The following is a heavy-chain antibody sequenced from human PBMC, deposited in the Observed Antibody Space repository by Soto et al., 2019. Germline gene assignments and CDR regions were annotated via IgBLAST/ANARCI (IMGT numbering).Heavy chain of an antibody. CDR2: AKTRAVSYST. V-gene: IGHV3-72*01. J-gene: IGHJ2*01. Sequence: EVQLVESGGGLVQPGGSLRLSCVASGCTFSDHFMDWVRQAPGKGLEWVGRAKTRAVSYSTQYAASVKGRFTVSRDDSRNSFYLQKNSLKTEDTAVYYCASPDFAVNNRDRYFDFWGRGTLVTVSS. CDR3: ASPDFAVNNRDRYFDF. D-gene: IGHD3-3*01. CDR1: GCTFSDHF.